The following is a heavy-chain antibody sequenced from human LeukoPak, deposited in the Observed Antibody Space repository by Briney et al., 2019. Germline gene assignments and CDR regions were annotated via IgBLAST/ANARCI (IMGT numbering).Heavy chain of an antibody. CDR3: ARVSSNPYSRGYYHFDY. D-gene: IGHD6-25*01. CDR2: ISSTGAYI. V-gene: IGHV3-21*01. J-gene: IGHJ4*02. CDR1: GFAINTYT. Sequence: GGTLRLSCAASGFAINTYTMNLVRQTPGKGLEWVSSISSTGAYIYHADSMDGRFTVSRDNARNLLYLHMNSLRAEDSAMYFCARVSSNPYSRGYYHFDYWGQGTLVTVSS.